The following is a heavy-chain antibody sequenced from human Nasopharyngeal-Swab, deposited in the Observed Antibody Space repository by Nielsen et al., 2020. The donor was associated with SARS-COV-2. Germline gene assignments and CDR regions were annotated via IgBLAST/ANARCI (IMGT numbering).Heavy chain of an antibody. CDR1: GGSISSSSYY. D-gene: IGHD3-10*01. CDR3: ARDPNGGFDP. CDR2: IYYSGST. J-gene: IGHJ5*02. Sequence: ESLKISCTVSGGSISSSSYYWSWIRQPPGKGLEWIGYIYYSGSTNYNPSLKSRVTISVDTSKNQFSLKLSSVTAADTAVYYCARDPNGGFDPWGQGTLVTVSS. V-gene: IGHV4-61*01.